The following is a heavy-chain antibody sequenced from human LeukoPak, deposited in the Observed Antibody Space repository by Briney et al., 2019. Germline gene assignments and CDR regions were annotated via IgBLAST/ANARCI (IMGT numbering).Heavy chain of an antibody. Sequence: ASVKVSCKASGYTFISYAMNWVRQAPGQGLEWMGIINPSGGSTSYAQRFQGRVTMTRDMSTSTVYMELSSLRAEDTAVYYCASLFLCYGCSTSSDSFNIWGQGTMLTVSS. CDR2: INPSGGST. V-gene: IGHV1-46*01. CDR3: ASLFLCYGCSTSSDSFNI. D-gene: IGHD6-6*01. J-gene: IGHJ3*02. CDR1: GYTFISYA.